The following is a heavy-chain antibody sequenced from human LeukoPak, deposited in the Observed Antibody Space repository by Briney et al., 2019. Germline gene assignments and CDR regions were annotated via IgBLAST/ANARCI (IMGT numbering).Heavy chain of an antibody. CDR3: ARDHLWFGELPRQEYFQH. J-gene: IGHJ1*01. Sequence: SETLSLTCTVSGGSISSYYWSWIRQPAGKGLEWIGRIYTSGSTNYNPSLKSRVTMSVDTSKNQFSLKLSSVTAADTAVYYCARDHLWFGELPRQEYFQHWGQGTLVTVSS. V-gene: IGHV4-4*07. CDR1: GGSISSYY. D-gene: IGHD3-10*01. CDR2: IYTSGST.